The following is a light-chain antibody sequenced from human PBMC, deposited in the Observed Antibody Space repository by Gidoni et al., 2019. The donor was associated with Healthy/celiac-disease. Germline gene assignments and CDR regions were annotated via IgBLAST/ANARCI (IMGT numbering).Light chain of an antibody. CDR3: QQYDNLPFT. Sequence: DIQMTQSPSSLSASVGDRVTITCQASQDIKNYLNWYQQKPGKAPKLLIYDASNLETGVQSRFSGSGSGTDFIFTISSLQPEDIATYHCQQYDNLPFTFGQGTRLEIK. CDR2: DAS. J-gene: IGKJ5*01. CDR1: QDIKNY. V-gene: IGKV1-33*01.